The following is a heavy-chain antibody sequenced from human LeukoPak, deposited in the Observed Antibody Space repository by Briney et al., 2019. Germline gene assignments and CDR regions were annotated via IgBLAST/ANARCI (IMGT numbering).Heavy chain of an antibody. CDR1: GYFISSGYY. CDR3: ARSYGSGSYKWFDP. V-gene: IGHV4-38-2*01. J-gene: IGHJ5*02. CDR2: IYHSGST. D-gene: IGHD3-10*01. Sequence: SETLSLTCAVSGYFISSGYYWGWIRQPPGKGLEWIGSIYHSGSTYYNPSLKSRVTISVDTSKNQFSLKLSSVTAADTAVYYCARSYGSGSYKWFDPWGQGTLVTVSS.